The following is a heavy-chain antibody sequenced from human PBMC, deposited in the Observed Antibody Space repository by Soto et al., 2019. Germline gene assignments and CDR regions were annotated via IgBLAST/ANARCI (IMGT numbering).Heavy chain of an antibody. D-gene: IGHD3-10*01. CDR2: INPFDGSR. V-gene: IGHV1-3*01. CDR1: GYTFTSYA. CDR3: SRVDPGETSPFDH. J-gene: IGHJ4*02. Sequence: GASVKVSCKASGYTFTSYAIHWVRQAPGQRLEWMGWINPFDGSRMFAQSFQGRVTMTRDTSTSTVYMELSSLRSEDTAVYYCSRVDPGETSPFDHWGQGTLVTVSS.